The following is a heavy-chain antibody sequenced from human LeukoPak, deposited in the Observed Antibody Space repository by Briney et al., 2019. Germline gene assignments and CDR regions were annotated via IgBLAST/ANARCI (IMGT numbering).Heavy chain of an antibody. Sequence: SETLSLTCTVSGGSISSYYWSWIRQPPGKGLEWIGYIYYSGSTNYNPSLKSRVTISVDTSKNQFSLKLSSVTAADTAVYYCARGNYYYDSSGYYSGHAFDIWGQGTMVTVSS. CDR2: IYYSGST. CDR3: ARGNYYYDSSGYYSGHAFDI. D-gene: IGHD3-22*01. J-gene: IGHJ3*02. V-gene: IGHV4-59*01. CDR1: GGSISSYY.